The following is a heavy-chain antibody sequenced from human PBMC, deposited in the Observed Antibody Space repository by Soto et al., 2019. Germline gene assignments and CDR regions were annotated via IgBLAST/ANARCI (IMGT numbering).Heavy chain of an antibody. Sequence: GGSLRLSCAASGFTFSSYSMNWVRQAPGKGLEWVSYISSSSSTIYYADSVKGRFTISRDNAKNSLYLQMNSLRAEDTAVYYCARDIVGLFDYWGQGTLVTVSS. CDR3: ARDIVGLFDY. CDR2: ISSSSSTI. CDR1: GFTFSSYS. D-gene: IGHD1-26*01. V-gene: IGHV3-48*04. J-gene: IGHJ4*02.